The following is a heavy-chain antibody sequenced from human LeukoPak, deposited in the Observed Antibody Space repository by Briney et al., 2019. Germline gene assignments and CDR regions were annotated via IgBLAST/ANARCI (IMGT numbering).Heavy chain of an antibody. V-gene: IGHV3-23*01. CDR1: GFTFRSYA. J-gene: IGHJ3*02. CDR3: AKERGGFGESDDAFDI. Sequence: GGSLRLSCAASGFTFRSYAMSWVRQAPGKGLEWVSAISGSGGSTYYADSVKGRFTISRDNSKNTLYLQMNSLRAEDTAVYYCAKERGGFGESDDAFDIWGQGTMVTVSS. D-gene: IGHD3-10*01. CDR2: ISGSGGST.